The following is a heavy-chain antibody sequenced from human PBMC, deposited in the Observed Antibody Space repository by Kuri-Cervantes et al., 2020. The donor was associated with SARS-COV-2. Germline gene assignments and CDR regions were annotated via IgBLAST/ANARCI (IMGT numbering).Heavy chain of an antibody. J-gene: IGHJ1*01. CDR2: INPNSGGT. CDR1: GYTFTSYY. D-gene: IGHD3-22*01. CDR3: ARRTFRDSSGYGEYFQR. Sequence: ASVKVSCKASGYTFTSYYMHWVRQAPGQGLEWMGIINPNSGGTNYAQKLQGRVTMTRDTSISTAYMELSRLRSDDTAVYYCARRTFRDSSGYGEYFQRWGQGTLVTVSS. V-gene: IGHV1-2*02.